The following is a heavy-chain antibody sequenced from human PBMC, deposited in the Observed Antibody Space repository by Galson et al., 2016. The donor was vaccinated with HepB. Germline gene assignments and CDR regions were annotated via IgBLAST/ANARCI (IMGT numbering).Heavy chain of an antibody. V-gene: IGHV3-30*04. J-gene: IGHJ4*02. D-gene: IGHD6-19*01. CDR3: AREVEKWVATYGAFDS. Sequence: SLRLSCAASGLNFSPYGMHWVRKAPGKGLEWVAGISHDGSNTYHADSVKGRFTISRDNAKQTLFLQMNSLSAEDTAGYYCAREVEKWVATYGAFDSWGQGTLVTVAS. CDR1: GLNFSPYG. CDR2: ISHDGSNT.